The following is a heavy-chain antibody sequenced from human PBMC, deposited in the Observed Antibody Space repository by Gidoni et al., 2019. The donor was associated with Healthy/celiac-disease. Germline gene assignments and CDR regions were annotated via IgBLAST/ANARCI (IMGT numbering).Heavy chain of an antibody. CDR3: ARAAGQPWYSSSPYYYYGMDV. V-gene: IGHV4-4*02. CDR2: IYHSGST. Sequence: QVQLQESGPGLVKPSGTLSLTCAVSGGSISSSNWWSWVRQPPGKGLEWIGEIYHSGSTNYNPSLKSRVTISVDKSKNQFSLKLSSVTAADTAVYYCARAAGQPWYSSSPYYYYGMDVWGQGTTVTVSS. J-gene: IGHJ6*02. CDR1: GGSISSSNW. D-gene: IGHD6-6*01.